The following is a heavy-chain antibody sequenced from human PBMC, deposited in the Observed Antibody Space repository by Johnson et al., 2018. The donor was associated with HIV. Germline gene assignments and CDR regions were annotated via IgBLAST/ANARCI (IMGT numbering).Heavy chain of an antibody. Sequence: MQLVESGGGLAQPGRSLRLSCTGSGFTFGDFAVSWVRQAPGKGLEWVGFIRSKTYGGTTEYAASVKGRLTISRDDSKSIAYLQMNSLKTEDTAVYYCIRSQRWLQFSEAFDIWGQGTMVTVSS. J-gene: IGHJ3*02. CDR2: IRSKTYGGTT. V-gene: IGHV3-49*04. CDR1: GFTFGDFA. D-gene: IGHD5-24*01. CDR3: IRSQRWLQFSEAFDI.